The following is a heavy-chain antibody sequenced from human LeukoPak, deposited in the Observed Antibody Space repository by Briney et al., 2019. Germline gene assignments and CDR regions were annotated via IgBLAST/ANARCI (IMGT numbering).Heavy chain of an antibody. Sequence: GSLRLSCAASGSTFSSYAMSWVRQAPGKGLEWVSAISGSGGSTYYADSVKGRFTISRDNSKNTLYLQMSSLRAEDTAVYYCANPDSSGYYYNYWGQGTLVTVSS. CDR1: GSTFSSYA. CDR2: ISGSGGST. J-gene: IGHJ4*02. V-gene: IGHV3-23*01. CDR3: ANPDSSGYYYNY. D-gene: IGHD3-22*01.